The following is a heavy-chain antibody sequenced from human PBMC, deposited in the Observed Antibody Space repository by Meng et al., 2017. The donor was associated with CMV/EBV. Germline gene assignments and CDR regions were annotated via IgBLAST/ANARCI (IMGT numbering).Heavy chain of an antibody. CDR3: ARYGGLARVIDY. CDR1: GFTFSSYA. CDR2: IYSGGSST. V-gene: IGHV3-23*03. J-gene: IGHJ4*02. Sequence: GESLKISCAASGFTFSSYAMSWVRQAPGKGLEWVSVIYSGGSSTYYADSVKGRFTISRDNSKNTLYLQMNSLRAEDTAVYYCARYGGLARVIDYWGQGTLVTVSS. D-gene: IGHD3-16*01.